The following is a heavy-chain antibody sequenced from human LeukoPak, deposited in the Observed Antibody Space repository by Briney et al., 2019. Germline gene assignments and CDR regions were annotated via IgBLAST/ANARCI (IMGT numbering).Heavy chain of an antibody. CDR2: ISSSSSYI. J-gene: IGHJ5*02. V-gene: IGHV3-21*01. CDR1: GFTFSSYS. CDR3: ARAVVVESNWFDP. D-gene: IGHD3-22*01. Sequence: GGSLRLSCAASGFTFSSYSMNWVRQAPGKGLEWVSSISSSSSYIYYADSVKGRFTISRDNAKNSLYLQMNSLRAEDTAVYYCARAVVVESNWFDPWGQGTLVTVSS.